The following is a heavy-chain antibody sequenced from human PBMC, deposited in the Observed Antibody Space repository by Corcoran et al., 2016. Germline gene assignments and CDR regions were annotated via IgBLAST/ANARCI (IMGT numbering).Heavy chain of an antibody. CDR1: GFTFSSYG. CDR3: ARDPADYYDSSGYCVH. D-gene: IGHD3-22*01. Sequence: VQLVESGGGVVRPGRSLRLSCAASGFTFSSYGMHWVRQAPGKGREWVAVIWYDGSNKYYADSVKGRFTISRDNSKNTLYLQMNSLRAEDTAVYYCARDPADYYDSSGYCVHWGQGTLVTVSS. J-gene: IGHJ4*02. CDR2: IWYDGSNK. V-gene: IGHV3-33*01.